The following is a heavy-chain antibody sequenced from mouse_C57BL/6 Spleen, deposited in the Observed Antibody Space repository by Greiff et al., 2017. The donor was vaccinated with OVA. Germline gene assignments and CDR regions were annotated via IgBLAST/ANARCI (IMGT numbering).Heavy chain of an antibody. Sequence: VKLQQPGAELVKPGASVKLSCKASGYTFTSYWMQWVKQRPGQGLEWIGEIDPSDSYTNYNQKFKGKATLTVDTSSSTAYMQLSSLTSEDSAVYYCARYYGSSLYYYAMDYWGQGTSVTVSS. D-gene: IGHD1-1*01. CDR2: IDPSDSYT. CDR1: GYTFTSYW. J-gene: IGHJ4*01. CDR3: ARYYGSSLYYYAMDY. V-gene: IGHV1-50*01.